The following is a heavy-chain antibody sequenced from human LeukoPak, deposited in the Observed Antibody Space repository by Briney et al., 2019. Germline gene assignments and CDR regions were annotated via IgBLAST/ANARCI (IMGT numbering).Heavy chain of an antibody. CDR1: GASITDAY. V-gene: IGHV4-59*03. J-gene: IGHJ4*02. D-gene: IGHD4-17*01. CDR3: AKVKGDYFYALDS. CDR2: IYYRGGT. Sequence: SETLSLTCTVSGASITDAYWSWLRQPPGKGLEWIGYIYYRGGTNYNPSLKSRVAISLDTSKNQFALSLSSVTAADTAVYYCAKVKGDYFYALDSWGQGTLVTVHS.